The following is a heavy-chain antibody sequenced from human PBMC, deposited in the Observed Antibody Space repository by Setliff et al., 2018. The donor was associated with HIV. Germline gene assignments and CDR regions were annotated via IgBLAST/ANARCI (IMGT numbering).Heavy chain of an antibody. V-gene: IGHV1-2*02. J-gene: IGHJ4*02. D-gene: IGHD3-3*01. CDR2: INVNNDAT. CDR3: ARNIDMHYDFWSAYDY. CDR1: GYTFTSHY. Sequence: ASVKVSCKASGYTFTSHYIHWVRQAPGQGLEWMGWINVNNDATNYAQKFQGRVSMTRDTSISTTDMELRRLTSDDTAVYYCARNIDMHYDFWSAYDYWGQGALVTVSS.